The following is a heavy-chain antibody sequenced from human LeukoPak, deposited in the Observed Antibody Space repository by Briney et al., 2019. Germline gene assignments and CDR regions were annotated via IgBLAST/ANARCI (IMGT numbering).Heavy chain of an antibody. Sequence: SETLSLTCTVSGGSISSSSYYWGWIRQPPGKGLEWIGSIYYSGSTYYNPSLKSRVTISVDSSKSQISLKVSSVTAADTAVYFCARGLVDYEFPKGYIDYWGRGTLVTVSS. CDR2: IYYSGST. CDR1: GGSISSSSYY. CDR3: ARGLVDYEFPKGYIDY. V-gene: IGHV4-39*07. J-gene: IGHJ4*02. D-gene: IGHD3-22*01.